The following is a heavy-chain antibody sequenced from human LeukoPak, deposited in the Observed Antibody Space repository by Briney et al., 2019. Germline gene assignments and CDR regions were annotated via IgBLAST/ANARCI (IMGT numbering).Heavy chain of an antibody. J-gene: IGHJ4*02. D-gene: IGHD1-26*01. CDR3: ARSTIVGATSIDS. CDR1: GGSINGGSYY. V-gene: IGHV4-61*09. CDR2: IFTTGST. Sequence: TLSLTCSVSGGSINGGSYYWSWIRQPAGKPLEWIGHIFTTGSTSYNPSLRTRVTISEDSSKNQFSLKLSSVTAADTAVYYCARSTIVGATSIDSWGQGTLVTVSA.